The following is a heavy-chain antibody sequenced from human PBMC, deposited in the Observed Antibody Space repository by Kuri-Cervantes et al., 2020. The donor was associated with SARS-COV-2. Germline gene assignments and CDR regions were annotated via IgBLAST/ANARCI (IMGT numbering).Heavy chain of an antibody. J-gene: IGHJ4*02. V-gene: IGHV3-48*03. CDR1: GFTFSRYE. Sequence: GGSLRLSCVASGFTFSRYEINWVRQAPGKGLEWVSYIGLSDISIKYTDSVKGRFSISRDNAKNSVYLQMNSLRVEGTALYYCARDRGANGWFDYWGPGTPVTVSS. CDR2: IGLSDISI. D-gene: IGHD6-19*01. CDR3: ARDRGANGWFDY.